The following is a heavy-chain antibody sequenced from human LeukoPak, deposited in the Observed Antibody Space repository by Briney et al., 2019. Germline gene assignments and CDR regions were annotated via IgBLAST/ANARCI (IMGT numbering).Heavy chain of an antibody. V-gene: IGHV3-21*04. CDR1: GFTFSSYS. CDR3: AKRSAESSGYFDY. D-gene: IGHD6-19*01. Sequence: RGGSLRLSCAASGFTFSSYSMNWVRQAPGKGLEWVSSISSSSSYIYYADSVKGRFTISRDNAKNSLYLQMNSLRAEDTAVYYCAKRSAESSGYFDYWGQGTLVTVSS. CDR2: ISSSSSYI. J-gene: IGHJ4*02.